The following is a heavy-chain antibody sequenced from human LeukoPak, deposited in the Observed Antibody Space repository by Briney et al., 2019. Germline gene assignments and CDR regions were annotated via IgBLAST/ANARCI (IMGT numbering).Heavy chain of an antibody. J-gene: IGHJ5*02. D-gene: IGHD2-2*01. CDR3: ARYSSSQGWFDP. V-gene: IGHV4-39*01. CDR2: MYYSGSS. Sequence: SETLSLTCTVSGGSISSSDYYWGWIRQPPGKGLEWIGVMYYSGSSSYNPSLKSRVTISVDTSKNQFSLRLTSVTAADTAVFYCARYSSSQGWFDPWGQGTLVTVSS. CDR1: GGSISSSDYY.